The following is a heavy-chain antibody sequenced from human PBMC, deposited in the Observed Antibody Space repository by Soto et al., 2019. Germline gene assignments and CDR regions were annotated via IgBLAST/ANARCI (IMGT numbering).Heavy chain of an antibody. Sequence: QVQLVQSGTEVKKPGSSVKVSCKAYGGTFISYSMNWMRQAPGQGLEWKGGIIPMFGTPKYALKFQGRVTITADESTRTDYMELSSLTSDDTAVYYCAGDDGYSYGYHWFEPGGQGSRVTVSS. CDR1: GGTFISYS. D-gene: IGHD2-2*03. V-gene: IGHV1-69*01. CDR3: AGDDGYSYGYHWFEP. CDR2: IIPMFGTP. J-gene: IGHJ5*02.